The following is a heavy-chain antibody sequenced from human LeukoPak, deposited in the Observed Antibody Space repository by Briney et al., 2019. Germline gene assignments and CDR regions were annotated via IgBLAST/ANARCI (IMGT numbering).Heavy chain of an antibody. CDR1: GYTFTNYY. CDR2: INPSRSST. Sequence: ASVKVSCKASGYTFTNYYIHWVRQAPGQGLECMGIINPSRSSTTYAQKFQGRVTMIRDTSTSTVYMELNSLRSEDTAVYYCARGTRELLDWGQGTMVTVSS. D-gene: IGHD1-26*01. J-gene: IGHJ3*01. V-gene: IGHV1-46*03. CDR3: ARGTRELLD.